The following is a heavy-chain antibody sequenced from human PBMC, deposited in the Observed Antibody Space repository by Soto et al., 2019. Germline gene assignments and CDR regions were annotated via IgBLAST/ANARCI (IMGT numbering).Heavy chain of an antibody. CDR2: LYYAGST. V-gene: IGHV4-59*08. CDR1: SGSMISYY. CDR3: AIRIVATETFDY. Sequence: QVRLQESGPGLVKPSETMSLTCTVSSGSMISYYWSWIRQPPGRGLEWSGFLYYAGSTKYNPSLNSRVTISVDTSQNQVSLTATSATAADTPVYYCAIRIVATETFDYWGQGTLVTVSS. D-gene: IGHD5-12*01. J-gene: IGHJ4*02.